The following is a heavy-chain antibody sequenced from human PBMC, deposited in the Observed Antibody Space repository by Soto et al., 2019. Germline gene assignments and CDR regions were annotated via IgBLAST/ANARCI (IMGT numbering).Heavy chain of an antibody. J-gene: IGHJ4*02. CDR2: IYDSGS. CDR3: ARGNRHGFFDY. CDR1: GCSISSYY. V-gene: IGHV4-59*08. D-gene: IGHD4-17*01. Sequence: SETLSLTCTVSGCSISSYYWSWIRQPPGRGLECIGYIYDSGSKYNPSLKSRVTVSGDTSKNQFSLKLTSVTAADTAVYFCARGNRHGFFDYWGQGALVTVSS.